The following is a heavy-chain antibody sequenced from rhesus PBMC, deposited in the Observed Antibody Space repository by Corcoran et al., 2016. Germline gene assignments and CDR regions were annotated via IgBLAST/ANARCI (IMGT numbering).Heavy chain of an antibody. D-gene: IGHD6-25*01. CDR2: ITGSGRST. J-gene: IGHJ4*01. V-gene: IGHV4-173*01. CDR3: ARAPLYSGIWKSFDY. Sequence: QLQLQESGPGLVKPSEPLSLTCAVSGGSIISNWWSWFRQPPGKGLEWIGRITGSGRSTSYNPSLKSRVTISTDTSKNQLSLKLISVTTADTAMYYCARAPLYSGIWKSFDYWGQGVLVTVSS. CDR1: GGSIISNW.